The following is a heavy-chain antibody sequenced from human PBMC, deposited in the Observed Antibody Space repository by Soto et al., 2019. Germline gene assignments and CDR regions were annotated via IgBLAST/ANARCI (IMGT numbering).Heavy chain of an antibody. D-gene: IGHD6-13*01. CDR2: ISGSSGRT. V-gene: IGHV3-23*01. J-gene: IGHJ4*02. Sequence: GGSLRLSCAAPGFTFSSYVMTWVRQAPGKGLEWVSGISGSSGRTYYADSVKGRFTISRDTSKNTLYLQMNSLRAEDTAVYYCAKSIAAAGTGYWGQGTLVTVSS. CDR1: GFTFSSYV. CDR3: AKSIAAAGTGY.